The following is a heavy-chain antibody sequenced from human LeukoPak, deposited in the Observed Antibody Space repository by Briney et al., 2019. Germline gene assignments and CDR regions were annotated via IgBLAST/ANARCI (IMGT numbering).Heavy chain of an antibody. V-gene: IGHV4-59*01. Sequence: PSETLSLTCTVSGGSMSSYYWSWIRQPPGKGLEWIGCVYYSGTTNYNPSLRSRVTISVDTSKNQFSLKLSSVTAADTAVYYCARGQGTVTTHWGQGTLVTVSS. CDR2: VYYSGTT. D-gene: IGHD4-17*01. CDR1: GGSMSSYY. J-gene: IGHJ4*02. CDR3: ARGQGTVTTH.